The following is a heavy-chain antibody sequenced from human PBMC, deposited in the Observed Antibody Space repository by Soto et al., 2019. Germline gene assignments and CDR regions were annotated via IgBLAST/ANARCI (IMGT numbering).Heavy chain of an antibody. J-gene: IGHJ5*02. CDR3: ARDGGGYCSSTSCRDTAATMGRRGWFDP. V-gene: IGHV1-18*01. CDR1: GYTFTSYG. CDR2: ISAYNGNT. D-gene: IGHD2-2*01. Sequence: GASVKVSCKASGYTFTSYGISWVRQAPGQGLEWMGCISAYNGNTNYAQKLQGRVTMTTDTSTSTAYMELRSLRSDDTAVYYCARDGGGYCSSTSCRDTAATMGRRGWFDPWGQGTLVTVSS.